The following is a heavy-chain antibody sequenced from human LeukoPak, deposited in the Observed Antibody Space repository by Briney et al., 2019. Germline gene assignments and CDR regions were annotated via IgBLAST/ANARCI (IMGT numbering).Heavy chain of an antibody. CDR2: INHSGST. D-gene: IGHD3-10*01. J-gene: IGHJ5*02. CDR3: ARDLWFGEQNWFDP. Sequence: SETLSLTCGVYGGSFSGYYWSWIRQPPGKGLEWIGEINHSGSTNYNPSLRSRVTISVDTSKNQFSLKLSSVTAADTAVYYCARDLWFGEQNWFDPWGQGTLVTVSS. CDR1: GGSFSGYY. V-gene: IGHV4-34*01.